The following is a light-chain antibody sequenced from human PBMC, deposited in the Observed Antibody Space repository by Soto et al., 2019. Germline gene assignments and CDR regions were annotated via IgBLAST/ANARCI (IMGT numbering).Light chain of an antibody. V-gene: IGKV1-39*01. CDR2: AAS. CDR3: QQSYSTIT. CDR1: QSISRY. J-gene: IGKJ3*01. Sequence: DIQMTQSPSSLSASVGDRVTITCRASQSISRYLNWYQQKPGKAPKLLIYAASRLQSGVPSRFSGSGSGKDFTLTISSLQPEDFATYYCQQSYSTITFGPGTKVDIK.